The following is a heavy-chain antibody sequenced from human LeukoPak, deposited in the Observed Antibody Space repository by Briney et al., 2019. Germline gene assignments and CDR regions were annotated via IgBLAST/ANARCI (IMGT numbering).Heavy chain of an antibody. CDR1: GYTFTSYG. V-gene: IGHV1-18*01. CDR3: ARDSRSGGSWIHGDFDY. D-gene: IGHD2-15*01. J-gene: IGHJ4*02. Sequence: ASVKVSCKASGYTFTSYGISWVRQAPGQGLEWMGWISAYNGNTNYAQKLQGRVTMTTDTSTSTAYMELRSLRSDDTAVYYCARDSRSGGSWIHGDFDYWGQGTLVTVSS. CDR2: ISAYNGNT.